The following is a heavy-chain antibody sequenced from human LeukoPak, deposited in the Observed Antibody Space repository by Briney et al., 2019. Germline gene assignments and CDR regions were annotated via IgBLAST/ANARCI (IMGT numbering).Heavy chain of an antibody. CDR1: GGSISSGDFY. CDR3: ARGITRRRVFDI. Sequence: SETLSLTCTVSGGSISSGDFYWSWIRQPPGKGLEWIGYIYYSGSTHYNPSLKSRVTISVDTSKNQFSLKLSSVTAADTAVYYCARGITRRRVFDIWGQGTRVTVSS. V-gene: IGHV4-30-4*01. D-gene: IGHD3-10*01. CDR2: IYYSGST. J-gene: IGHJ3*02.